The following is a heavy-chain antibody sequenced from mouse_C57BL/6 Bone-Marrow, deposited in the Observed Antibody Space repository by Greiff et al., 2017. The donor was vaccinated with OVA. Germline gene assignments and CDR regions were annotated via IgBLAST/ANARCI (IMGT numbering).Heavy chain of an antibody. V-gene: IGHV1-82*01. D-gene: IGHD1-1*01. CDR1: GYAFSSSW. CDR2: IYPGDGDT. Sequence: VQGVESGPELVKPGASVKISCKASGYAFSSSWMNWVKQRPGKGLEWIGRIYPGDGDTNYNGKFKGKATLTADKSSSTAYMQLSSLTSEDSAVYFCAPYGSWYFDVWGTGTTVTVSS. CDR3: APYGSWYFDV. J-gene: IGHJ1*03.